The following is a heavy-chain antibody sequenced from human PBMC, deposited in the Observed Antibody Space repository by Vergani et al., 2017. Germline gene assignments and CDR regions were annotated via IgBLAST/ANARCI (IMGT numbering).Heavy chain of an antibody. CDR2: IDPGDSDT. J-gene: IGHJ5*02. D-gene: IGHD5-12*01. Sequence: EVQLVQSGAEVKKPGESLKISCKGSGYSFTSYWIGWVRQMPGKGLEWMGIIDPGDSDTRYSPSFQGQVTISADKSMSTAYLQWSSLKATDSAMYYCARRARSSGYDYGGLGRDNWVDPWGQGTLVTVSS. CDR1: GYSFTSYW. V-gene: IGHV5-51*01. CDR3: ARRARSSGYDYGGLGRDNWVDP.